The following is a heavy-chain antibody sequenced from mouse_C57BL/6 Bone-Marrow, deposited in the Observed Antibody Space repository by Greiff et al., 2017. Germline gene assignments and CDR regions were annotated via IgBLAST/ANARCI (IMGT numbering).Heavy chain of an antibody. CDR2: IDPEDGET. V-gene: IGHV14-2*01. J-gene: IGHJ2*01. CDR1: GFNIKDYY. CDR3: ASYDGYPSFDY. Sequence: EVQLVESGAELVKPGASVKLSCTASGFNIKDYYMHWVKQRTEQGLEWIGRIDPEDGETKYAPKFQGKATITADTSSTTAYLQLSSLASEDSAVYYCASYDGYPSFDYWGQGTTLTVSS. D-gene: IGHD2-3*01.